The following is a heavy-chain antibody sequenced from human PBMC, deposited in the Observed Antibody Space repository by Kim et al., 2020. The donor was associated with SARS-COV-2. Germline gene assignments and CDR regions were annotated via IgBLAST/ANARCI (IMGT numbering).Heavy chain of an antibody. CDR1: GYTLTELS. CDR2: FDPEDGET. Sequence: ASVKVSCKVSGYTLTELSMHWVRQAPGKGLEWMGGFDPEDGETIYAQKFQGRVTMTEDTSTDTAYMELSSLRSEDTAVYYCATTPLVVVAASGLDYWGQGTLVTVSS. V-gene: IGHV1-24*01. D-gene: IGHD2-15*01. J-gene: IGHJ4*02. CDR3: ATTPLVVVAASGLDY.